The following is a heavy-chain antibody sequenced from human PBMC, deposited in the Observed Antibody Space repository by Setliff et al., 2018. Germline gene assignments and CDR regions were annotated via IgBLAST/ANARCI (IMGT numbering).Heavy chain of an antibody. CDR3: ARSSRSGYYHQRDSFDL. Sequence: ASVKVSCKVSGYDFRGHGINWVRQAPGQGPEWMGWISPYSGSASYAEKVQDRVTITADTTTNTAYLVVRSLRSDDTAIYYCARSSRSGYYHQRDSFDLWGQGTRVTVSS. V-gene: IGHV1-18*01. CDR1: GYDFRGHG. J-gene: IGHJ3*01. CDR2: ISPYSGSA. D-gene: IGHD5-12*01.